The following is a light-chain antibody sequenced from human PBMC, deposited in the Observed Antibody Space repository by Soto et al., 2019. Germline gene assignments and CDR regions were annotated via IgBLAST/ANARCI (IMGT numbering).Light chain of an antibody. V-gene: IGLV2-14*01. CDR1: SSDVGGYNY. CDR3: SSYTSGTTLYV. CDR2: ASS. J-gene: IGLJ1*01. Sequence: QSVLTQPASVSGSPGQSITISCTGTSSDVGGYNYVSWYQHHAGKAPRLMIYASSNRPSGVSHRFSGSRSGNTASLTISGLQAEDEADYYCSSYTSGTTLYVFGTGTKVIVL.